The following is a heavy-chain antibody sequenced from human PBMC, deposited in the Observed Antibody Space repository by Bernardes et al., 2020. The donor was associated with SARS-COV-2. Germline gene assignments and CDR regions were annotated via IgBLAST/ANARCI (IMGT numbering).Heavy chain of an antibody. D-gene: IGHD2-15*01. CDR1: GFSFSTYA. CDR3: ARDRRYCSGGSCSYYFDY. J-gene: IGHJ4*02. Sequence: GGSLRLSCAASGFSFSTYAMSWVRQAPGKGLEWVANIKQDGSEKYYVDSVKGRFTISRDNAKNSLYLQMNSLRAEDTAVYYCARDRRYCSGGSCSYYFDYWGQGTLVTVSS. CDR2: IKQDGSEK. V-gene: IGHV3-7*01.